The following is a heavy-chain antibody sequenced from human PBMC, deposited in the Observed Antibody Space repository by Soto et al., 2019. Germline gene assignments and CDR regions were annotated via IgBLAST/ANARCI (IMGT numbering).Heavy chain of an antibody. Sequence: SVKVSCKASGGTFSSYAISWVRQAPGQGLEWMGGIIPIFGTANYAQKFQGRVTITADESTSTAYMELSSLRSEDTAVYYCASRAGYSGYDWGYYYDMDVWGQGTTVTVSS. CDR2: IIPIFGTA. CDR1: GGTFSSYA. J-gene: IGHJ6*02. CDR3: ASRAGYSGYDWGYYYDMDV. V-gene: IGHV1-69*13. D-gene: IGHD5-12*01.